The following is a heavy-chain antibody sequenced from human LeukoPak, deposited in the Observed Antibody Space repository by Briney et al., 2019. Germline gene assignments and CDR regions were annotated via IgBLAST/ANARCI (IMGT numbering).Heavy chain of an antibody. J-gene: IGHJ6*03. D-gene: IGHD5-12*01. CDR3: AKSGSLGYYYYMDV. Sequence: GGSLRLSCAASGFTFSSYAMSWVRQAPGKGLEWVSAISVSDASTNYADSVKGRFTISRYNSKNTLYLQMNSLRAEDTAVYYCAKSGSLGYYYYMDVWAKGTTVTVSS. CDR2: ISVSDAST. CDR1: GFTFSSYA. V-gene: IGHV3-23*01.